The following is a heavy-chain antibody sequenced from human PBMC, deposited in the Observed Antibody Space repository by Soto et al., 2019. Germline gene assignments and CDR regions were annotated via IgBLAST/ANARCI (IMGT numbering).Heavy chain of an antibody. D-gene: IGHD6-19*01. CDR2: ISGYNGNT. V-gene: IGHV1-18*01. CDR3: SRFIMVGGWFDPNYYHGMDV. Sequence: QVQLVQSGAEVKKPGASVTVSCKTSGYTFSNYGINWVRQAPGQGLEWMGWISGYNGNTNYAQTDQGSVTMTTDTSTGTVYMELRSLKSDDTAIYYCSRFIMVGGWFDPNYYHGMDVWGQGTTVTVSS. J-gene: IGHJ6*02. CDR1: GYTFSNYG.